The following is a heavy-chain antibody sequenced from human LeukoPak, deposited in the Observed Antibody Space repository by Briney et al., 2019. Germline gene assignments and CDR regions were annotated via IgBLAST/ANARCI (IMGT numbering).Heavy chain of an antibody. CDR2: ISYDGSNK. D-gene: IGHD2-15*01. Sequence: PGGSLRLSCAASGFTFSSYAMHWVRQAPGKGLEWVAVISYDGSNKYYADSVKGRFTISRDNSKNTLYLQMNSLRAEDTAVYYCASFGEAANDAFDIWGQGTMVTVSS. J-gene: IGHJ3*02. CDR3: ASFGEAANDAFDI. CDR1: GFTFSSYA. V-gene: IGHV3-30*04.